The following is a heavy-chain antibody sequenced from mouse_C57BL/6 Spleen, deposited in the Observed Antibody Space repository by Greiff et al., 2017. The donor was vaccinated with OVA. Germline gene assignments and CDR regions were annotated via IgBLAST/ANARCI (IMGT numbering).Heavy chain of an antibody. CDR1: GFTFSSYA. Sequence: EVMLVESGGGLVKPGGSLKLSCAASGFTFSSYAMSWVRQTPEKRLEWVATISDGGSYTYYPDNVKGRFPISRDNAKNNLYLQMSHLKSEDTAMYYCARDGRFLREGWYFDVWGTGTTVTVSS. J-gene: IGHJ1*03. D-gene: IGHD1-1*01. CDR2: ISDGGSYT. CDR3: ARDGRFLREGWYFDV. V-gene: IGHV5-4*01.